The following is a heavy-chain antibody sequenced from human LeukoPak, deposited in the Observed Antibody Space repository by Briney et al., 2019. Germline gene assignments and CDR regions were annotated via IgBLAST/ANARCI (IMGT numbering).Heavy chain of an antibody. V-gene: IGHV4-34*01. D-gene: IGHD2-21*02. CDR3: ARSKVTAYSYSGLDV. Sequence: SETLSLTCAVYGGSFSSGYYWSWIRHSPGKGLEWIGEINHSESTIYSPSLRSRVTISVDTSKKHFSLKPSSVTAADTGLYYCARSKVTAYSYSGLDVWGKGTTVTVSS. CDR1: GGSFSSGYY. J-gene: IGHJ6*04. CDR2: INHSEST.